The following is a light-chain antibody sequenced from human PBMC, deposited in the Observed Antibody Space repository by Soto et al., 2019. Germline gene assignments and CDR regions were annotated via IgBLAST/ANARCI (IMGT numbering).Light chain of an antibody. CDR3: LLHSGSIWV. J-gene: IGLJ3*02. CDR2: STN. CDR1: TGPVTSGNF. V-gene: IGLV7-43*01. Sequence: QAVVTQEPSLTVSPGGAVTLTCASSTGPVTSGNFPNWFQQKPGQPPRSLLYSTNNKHSWTPARFSGSLLGGKAALTLSDVQPEDEADYYCLLHSGSIWVFGGGTKLTVL.